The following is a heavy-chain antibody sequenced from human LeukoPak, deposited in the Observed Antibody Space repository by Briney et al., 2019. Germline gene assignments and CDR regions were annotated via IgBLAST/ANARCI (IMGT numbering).Heavy chain of an antibody. V-gene: IGHV1-18*01. D-gene: IGHD3-22*01. CDR1: GYTFTNYG. CDR2: ISAYNGNT. CDR3: ARDMYYDTSGYFDFDY. J-gene: IGHJ4*02. Sequence: ASVKVSCKASGYTFTNYGITWVRQAPGQEFEWMGWISAYNGNTNYAQKLQGRVTVTTDTSTSTGYMELRSLTSDDTAVYYCARDMYYDTSGYFDFDYWGQGTLVTVSS.